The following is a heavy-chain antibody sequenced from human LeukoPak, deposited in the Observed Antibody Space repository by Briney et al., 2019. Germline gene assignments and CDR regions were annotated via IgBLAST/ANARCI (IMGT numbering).Heavy chain of an antibody. D-gene: IGHD3-22*01. V-gene: IGHV1-2*02. CDR3: ARAADYYDSRYYFDY. J-gene: IGHJ4*02. CDR2: INPNSGGT. CDR1: GYTFTGYY. Sequence: ASVKVSCKASGYTFTGYYMHWVRQAPGQGLEWMGWINPNSGGTNYAQKFQGRVTMTRDTSISTAYMELSRLRSDDTAVYYCARAADYYDSRYYFDYWGQGNLVTVSS.